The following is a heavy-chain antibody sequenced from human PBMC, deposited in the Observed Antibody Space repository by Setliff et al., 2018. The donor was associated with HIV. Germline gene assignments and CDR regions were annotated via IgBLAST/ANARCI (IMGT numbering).Heavy chain of an antibody. CDR1: GFIFTDYQ. J-gene: IGHJ4*02. D-gene: IGHD3-3*01. CDR3: AREPTGDFWSGYSSRGLDY. V-gene: IGHV1-2*06. Sequence: ASVKVSCKTSGFIFTDYQIHWVRQAPGQGLEWMGRFNPNSGVTNSPQKFQGRVTMTRDTSINTAYMELSRLTSDDTAFYYCAREPTGDFWSGYSSRGLDYWGQGTLVTAPQ. CDR2: FNPNSGVT.